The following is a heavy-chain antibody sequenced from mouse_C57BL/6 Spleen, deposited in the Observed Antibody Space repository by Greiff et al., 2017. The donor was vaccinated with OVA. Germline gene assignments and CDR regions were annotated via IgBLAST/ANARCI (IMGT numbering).Heavy chain of an antibody. D-gene: IGHD1-1*02. CDR3: ARVGGSYEGYFDV. CDR2: IDPSDSYT. Sequence: QVQLQQPGAELVRPGTSVKLSCKASGYTFTSYWMHWVKQRPGQGLEWIGVIDPSDSYTNYNQKFKGKATLTVDTSSSTAYMQLSSLTSEDSAVYYCARVGGSYEGYFDVWGTGTTVTVSS. CDR1: GYTFTSYW. J-gene: IGHJ1*03. V-gene: IGHV1-59*01.